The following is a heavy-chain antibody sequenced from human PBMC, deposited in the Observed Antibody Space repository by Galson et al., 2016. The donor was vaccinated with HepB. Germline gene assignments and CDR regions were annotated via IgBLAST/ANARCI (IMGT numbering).Heavy chain of an antibody. J-gene: IGHJ3*02. Sequence: SLRLSCAASGFIFSDYHTNWIRQAPGKGLEWISYISSSSNTIHYADSVKGRFTVSRDYAKNSLYLQMNSLRAEDTAVYYCARDSSSGYVIDAFDIWGQGTMVTVSS. V-gene: IGHV3-11*04. CDR2: ISSSSNTI. CDR1: GFIFSDYH. D-gene: IGHD5-12*01. CDR3: ARDSSSGYVIDAFDI.